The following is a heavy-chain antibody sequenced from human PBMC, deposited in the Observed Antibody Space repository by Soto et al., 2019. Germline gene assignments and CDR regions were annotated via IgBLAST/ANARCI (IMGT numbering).Heavy chain of an antibody. J-gene: IGHJ4*02. D-gene: IGHD6-19*01. CDR1: GGTFSTYA. V-gene: IGHV1-69*01. CDR3: ARPKGTYSSGYYYFDF. CDR2: IIPLFGTA. Sequence: QVQLEQSGAEVKQPGSSVRVSCKTSGGTFSTYAINWVRQAPGQGLEWMGAIIPLFGTADYSQKFQGRVTITAAESTSTAYMELSSLRSDDTAVYFCARPKGTYSSGYYYFDFWGQGTLVTVSS.